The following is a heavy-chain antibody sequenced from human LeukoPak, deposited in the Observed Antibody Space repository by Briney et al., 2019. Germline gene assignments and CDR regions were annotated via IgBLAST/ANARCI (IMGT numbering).Heavy chain of an antibody. CDR2: IKQDGTEI. CDR1: GFTFSSHW. V-gene: IGHV3-7*01. Sequence: GGSLRLSCAASGFTFSSHWMSWVRQAPGKGPEWVANIKQDGTEIYYVDSVKGRFTISRDNAKNSLYLQMNSLRDEDTAVYYCAYSGSTFDYWGQGTLVTVSS. D-gene: IGHD5/OR15-5a*01. J-gene: IGHJ4*02. CDR3: AYSGSTFDY.